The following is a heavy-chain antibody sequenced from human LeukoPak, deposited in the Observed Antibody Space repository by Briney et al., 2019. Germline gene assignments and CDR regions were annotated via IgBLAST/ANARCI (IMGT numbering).Heavy chain of an antibody. CDR2: ISGNGGST. V-gene: IGHV3-23*01. CDR3: AKDRTVGASYWYFDL. CDR1: GFTFSNYA. D-gene: IGHD1-26*01. J-gene: IGHJ2*01. Sequence: PGGSLRLSCAASGFTFSNYAMNWVRQAPGKGLEWVSGISGNGGSTYYADSVKGRFTISRDNSKNTLFLHMNILRAEDTAIYYCAKDRTVGASYWYFDLWGRGTLVTVSS.